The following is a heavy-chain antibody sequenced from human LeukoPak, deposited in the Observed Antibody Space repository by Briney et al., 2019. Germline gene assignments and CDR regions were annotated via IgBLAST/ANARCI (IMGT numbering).Heavy chain of an antibody. V-gene: IGHV3-53*05. D-gene: IGHD6-13*01. J-gene: IGHJ4*02. Sequence: GGSLRLSCAASGFIVSSNYMSWVRQAPGKGLEWASIIYSGGSAYYADSVKGRFTISRDNSKNTLYLQMNSLRAEDTAVYYCAKERDSWYYFDYWGQGTLVTVSS. CDR3: AKERDSWYYFDY. CDR2: IYSGGSA. CDR1: GFIVSSNY.